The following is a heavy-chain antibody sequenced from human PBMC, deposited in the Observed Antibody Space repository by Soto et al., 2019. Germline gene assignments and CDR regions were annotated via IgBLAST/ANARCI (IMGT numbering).Heavy chain of an antibody. CDR3: TTGLRWFGEF. CDR2: IKSDAYGGTI. CDR1: GVTFSNVW. J-gene: IGHJ4*02. Sequence: EVQLVESGGGLVIPGGSLRLSCAASGVTFSNVWVTWVRQAPGRGLEWVGRIKSDAYGGTIDYAAPVRGRFTISRDDLRITVSLQMNSLKAEDTAVYHCTTGLRWFGEFWGRGSRVTVSS. D-gene: IGHD3-10*01. V-gene: IGHV3-15*01.